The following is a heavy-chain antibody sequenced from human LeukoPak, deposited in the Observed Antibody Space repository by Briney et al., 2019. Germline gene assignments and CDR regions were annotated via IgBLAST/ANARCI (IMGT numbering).Heavy chain of an antibody. V-gene: IGHV4-34*01. CDR1: GGSFSGYY. CDR3: ARWLQSLSAAGV. D-gene: IGHD5-24*01. Sequence: SETLSLTCAVYGGSFSGYYWSWIRQPPGKGLEWIGEINHSGSTNYNPSLKSRVTISVDTSKNQFSLKLSSVTAADTAVYYCARWLQSLSAAGVWGQGTLVTVSS. CDR2: INHSGST. J-gene: IGHJ4*02.